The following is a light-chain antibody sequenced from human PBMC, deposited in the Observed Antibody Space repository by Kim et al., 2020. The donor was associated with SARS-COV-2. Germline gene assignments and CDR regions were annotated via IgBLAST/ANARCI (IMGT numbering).Light chain of an antibody. CDR1: QDISGY. CDR2: AAS. V-gene: IGKV1-16*01. J-gene: IGKJ1*01. CDR3: QQYNTYPRT. Sequence: ASVGDRVTITCRASQDISGYLAWYQQKPGKAPNLLIYAASTLQSGVPSRFSGSGSGTDFTLTISSLQPDDFATYYCQQYNTYPRTFGQGTKVDIK.